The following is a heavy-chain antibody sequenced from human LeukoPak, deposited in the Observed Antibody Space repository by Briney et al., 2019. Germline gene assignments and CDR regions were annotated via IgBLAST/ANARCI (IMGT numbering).Heavy chain of an antibody. V-gene: IGHV1-46*01. CDR1: GYTFTSYY. CDR2: INPSGGST. CDR3: ARDQSCSGGSCYSTRPYNWFDP. D-gene: IGHD2-15*01. J-gene: IGHJ5*02. Sequence: ASVKVSCKASGYTFTSYYTHWVRQAPGQGLEWMGIINPSGGSTSYAQKFQGRVTMTRDTSTGTVYMELSSLRSEDTAVYYCARDQSCSGGSCYSTRPYNWFDPWGQGTLVTVSS.